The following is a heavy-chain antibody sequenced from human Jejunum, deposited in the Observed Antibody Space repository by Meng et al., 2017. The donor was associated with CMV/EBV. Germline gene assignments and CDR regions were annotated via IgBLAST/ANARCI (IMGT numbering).Heavy chain of an antibody. CDR2: INHSGST. D-gene: IGHD4-17*01. J-gene: IGHJ4*02. CDR1: GGSFSGYY. Sequence: HQVSSGVLNPSHTPSRTCTVHGGSFSGYYWTWIRQPPGKGLEWIGEINHSGSTNYNPSLKSRVTILVDTSKRQFSLRLSFVTAADTAVYYCARVGGAQHGDFDFWGQGTLVTVSS. V-gene: IGHV4-34*01. CDR3: ARVGGAQHGDFDF.